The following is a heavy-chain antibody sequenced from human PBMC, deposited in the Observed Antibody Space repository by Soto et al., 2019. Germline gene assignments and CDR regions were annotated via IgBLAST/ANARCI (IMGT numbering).Heavy chain of an antibody. D-gene: IGHD6-19*01. CDR3: TLGIAVAPNAFDI. CDR1: GFTFGDYA. CDR2: IRSKAYGGTT. J-gene: IGHJ3*02. Sequence: GGSLRLSCTASGFTFGDYAMSWFRQAPGKGLEWVGFIRSKAYGGTTEYAASVKGRFTISRDDSKSIAYLQMNSLKTEDTAVYYCTLGIAVAPNAFDIWGQGTMVTVSS. V-gene: IGHV3-49*03.